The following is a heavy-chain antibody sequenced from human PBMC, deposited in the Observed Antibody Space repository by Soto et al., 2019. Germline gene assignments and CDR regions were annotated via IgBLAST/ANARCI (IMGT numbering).Heavy chain of an antibody. CDR3: ARDTAVGSIAARY. CDR2: ISYDGSNK. D-gene: IGHD6-13*01. Sequence: GGSLRLSCAASGFTFSSYAMHWVRQAPGKGLEWVAVISYDGSNKYYADSVKGRFTISRDNSKNTLYLQMNSLRAEDTAVYYCARDTAVGSIAARYWGQGTLVTVSS. V-gene: IGHV3-30-3*01. J-gene: IGHJ4*02. CDR1: GFTFSSYA.